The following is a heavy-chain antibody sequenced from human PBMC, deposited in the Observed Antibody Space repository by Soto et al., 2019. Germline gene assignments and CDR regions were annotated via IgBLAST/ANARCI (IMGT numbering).Heavy chain of an antibody. CDR1: GFTFTNAW. CDR2: VTVTGGST. J-gene: IGHJ5*02. V-gene: IGHV3-23*01. Sequence: GGSLRLSCAASGFTFTNAWIHWVRQAPGKGLEWVSTVTVTGGSTYYADSVKGRFTISRDRSNYTVSLLLNSLRVEDTAIYYCARQRSPEGWFDPWGQGTLVTVSS. D-gene: IGHD3-10*01. CDR3: ARQRSPEGWFDP.